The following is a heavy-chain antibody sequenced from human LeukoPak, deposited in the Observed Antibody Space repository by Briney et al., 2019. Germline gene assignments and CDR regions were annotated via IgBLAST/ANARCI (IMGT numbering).Heavy chain of an antibody. Sequence: SETLSLTCTVSGGSISSYYWSWIRQPPGKGLEWIGYIYYSGSTNYNPSLKSRVTISVDTSKNQFSLKLSSGTAADTAVYYCARDRVGATTQSYWYFDLWGRGTLVTVSS. V-gene: IGHV4-59*01. CDR3: ARDRVGATTQSYWYFDL. D-gene: IGHD1-26*01. J-gene: IGHJ2*01. CDR1: GGSISSYY. CDR2: IYYSGST.